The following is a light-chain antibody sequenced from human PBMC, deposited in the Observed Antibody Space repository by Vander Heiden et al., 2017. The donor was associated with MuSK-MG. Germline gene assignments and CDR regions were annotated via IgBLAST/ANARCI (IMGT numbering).Light chain of an antibody. J-gene: IGKJ1*01. V-gene: IGKV3-15*01. CDR1: QSVSSN. CDR2: GAS. CDR3: QQYNNWPPWT. Sequence: IVMTQSPATLSVSPGERATLSCRASQSVSSNLAWYQQKPGQAPRLLIFGASARATGIPARFTGSGYGTEFTLTISGLQSEDFAVYYCQQYNNWPPWTFGQGTKVEIK.